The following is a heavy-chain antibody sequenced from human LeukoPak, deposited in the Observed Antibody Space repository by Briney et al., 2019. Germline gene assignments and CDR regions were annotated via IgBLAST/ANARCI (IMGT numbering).Heavy chain of an antibody. CDR1: GFNFGNYA. D-gene: IGHD1-14*01. CDR2: IRSKASGGAI. J-gene: IGHJ4*02. CDR3: TREVDGMSAN. Sequence: GGSLRLSCTASGFNFGNYAMSWVRQAPGKGLEWLGFIRSKASGGAIEYDPSVDGRFTISRDDSKSIAYLQMTSLKTEDTATYFCTREVDGMSANWGQGTLVTVSS. V-gene: IGHV3-49*04.